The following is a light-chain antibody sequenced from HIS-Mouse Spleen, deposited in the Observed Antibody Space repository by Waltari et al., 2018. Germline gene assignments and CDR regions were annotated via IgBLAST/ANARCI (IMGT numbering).Light chain of an antibody. CDR3: SSYAGSNNYV. Sequence: QSALTQPPSASGSPGQSVTISCTGTSSDVGGYNYVSWYHQHPGKAPKLMIYEVSKRPSGVPDRFSGSKSGNPASLTVSGLQAEDEADYYCSSYAGSNNYVFGTGTKVTVL. J-gene: IGLJ1*01. CDR1: SSDVGGYNY. CDR2: EVS. V-gene: IGLV2-8*01.